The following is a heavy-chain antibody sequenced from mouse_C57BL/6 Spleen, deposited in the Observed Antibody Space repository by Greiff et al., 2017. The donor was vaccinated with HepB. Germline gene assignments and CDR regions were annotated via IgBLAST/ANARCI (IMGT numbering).Heavy chain of an antibody. CDR3: ARADYGSSWFAY. Sequence: QVQLQQPGAELVMPGASVKLSCKASGYTFTSYWMHWVKQRPGQGLEWIGEIDPSDSYTNYNQKFKGKSTLTVDKSSSTAYMQLSSLTSEDFAVYYCARADYGSSWFAYWGQGTLVTVSA. CDR2: IDPSDSYT. CDR1: GYTFTSYW. V-gene: IGHV1-69*01. J-gene: IGHJ3*01. D-gene: IGHD1-1*01.